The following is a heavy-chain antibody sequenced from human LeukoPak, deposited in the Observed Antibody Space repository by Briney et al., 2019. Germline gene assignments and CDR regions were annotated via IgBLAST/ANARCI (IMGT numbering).Heavy chain of an antibody. CDR2: ISYDGSNK. Sequence: PGGSLRLSCAASGFTFSSYGMHWVRQAPGKGLEWVAVISYDGSNKYYADSVKGRFTISRGNSKNTLYLQMNSLRAEDTAVYYCAKDGSAVAAPFDYWGQGTLVTVSS. CDR1: GFTFSSYG. D-gene: IGHD6-19*01. V-gene: IGHV3-30*18. CDR3: AKDGSAVAAPFDY. J-gene: IGHJ4*02.